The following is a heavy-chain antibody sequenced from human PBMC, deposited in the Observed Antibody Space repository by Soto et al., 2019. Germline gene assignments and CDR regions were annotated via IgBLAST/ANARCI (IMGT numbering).Heavy chain of an antibody. Sequence: SGPTLVNPTQTLTLTCTFSGFSLSTSGMCVSWIRQPPGKALEWLARIDWDDDKYYSTSLKTRLTISKDTSKNQVVLTMTNMDPVDTATYYCARTGYSSSWYGQDYWGQGTLVTVCS. CDR1: GFSLSTSGMC. D-gene: IGHD6-13*01. CDR3: ARTGYSSSWYGQDY. J-gene: IGHJ4*02. V-gene: IGHV2-70*11. CDR2: IDWDDDK.